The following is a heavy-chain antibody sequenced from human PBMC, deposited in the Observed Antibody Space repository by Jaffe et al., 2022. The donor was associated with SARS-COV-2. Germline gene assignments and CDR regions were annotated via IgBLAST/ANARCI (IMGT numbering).Heavy chain of an antibody. J-gene: IGHJ4*02. CDR3: ARAGARTPAGTGLDY. CDR1: GFTFSSYE. V-gene: IGHV3-48*03. D-gene: IGHD6-13*01. CDR2: ISSSGSTI. Sequence: EVQLVESGGGLVQPGGSLRLSCAASGFTFSSYEMNWVRQAPGKGLEWVSYISSSGSTIYYADSVKGRFTISRDNAKNSLYLQMNSLRAEDTAVYYCARAGARTPAGTGLDYWGQGTLVTVSS.